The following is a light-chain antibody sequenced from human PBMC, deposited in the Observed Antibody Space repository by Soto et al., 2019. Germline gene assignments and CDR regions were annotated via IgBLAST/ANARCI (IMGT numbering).Light chain of an antibody. CDR2: GAS. V-gene: IGKV3-15*01. Sequence: ETVMTQSPATLSVSPGERATLSCRASQSIGNYLAWFQQKPGQTPRLLIYGASTRATGVPVRFSGTGSGTEFTLTISRLQSEDFAVYYCQKYGSSPYTFGQGTKLEIK. CDR1: QSIGNY. J-gene: IGKJ2*01. CDR3: QKYGSSPYT.